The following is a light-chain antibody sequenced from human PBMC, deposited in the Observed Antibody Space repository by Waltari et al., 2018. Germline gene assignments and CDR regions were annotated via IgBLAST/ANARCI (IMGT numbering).Light chain of an antibody. CDR2: GAA. CDR1: QSVSTN. J-gene: IGKJ1*01. CDR3: HQYNDWPPT. V-gene: IGKV3-15*01. Sequence: EVVMTQSPATLSVPPGERATLSGRASQSVSTNLAWSQQKPGQAPRPLIYGAAVRATDLPARFSGSGSGTEFTLTISSLQSEDFAVYYCHQYNDWPPTFGQGTTVEIK.